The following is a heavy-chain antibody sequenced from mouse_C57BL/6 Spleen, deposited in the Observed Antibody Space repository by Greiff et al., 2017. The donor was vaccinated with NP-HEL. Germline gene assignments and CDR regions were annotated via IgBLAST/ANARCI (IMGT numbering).Heavy chain of an antibody. CDR3: ARHEAYYGSSPSGDGYYAMDY. Sequence: VQLQQSGAELVKPGASVKLSCKASGYTFTEYTIHWVKQRSGQGLEWIGWFYPGSGSIKYNETFMDKAPLTADKSSSTVYMELSRFTSEDSAVYCCARHEAYYGSSPSGDGYYAMDYWGQGTSVTVSS. CDR1: GYTFTEYT. J-gene: IGHJ4*01. CDR2: FYPGSGSI. D-gene: IGHD1-1*01. V-gene: IGHV1-62-2*01.